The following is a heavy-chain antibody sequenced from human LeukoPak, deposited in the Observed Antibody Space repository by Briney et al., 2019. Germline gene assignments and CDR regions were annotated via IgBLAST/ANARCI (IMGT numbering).Heavy chain of an antibody. CDR3: AKDGRSYSVLGAFDI. Sequence: GGSLRLSCAASGFTFSSYAMSWVRQAPGKGLEWVSAISCSGGSTYYADSVKGRFTISRDNSKNTLYLQMNSLRAEDTAVYYCAKDGRSYSVLGAFDIWGQGTMVTVSS. J-gene: IGHJ3*02. D-gene: IGHD1-26*01. CDR2: ISCSGGST. V-gene: IGHV3-23*01. CDR1: GFTFSSYA.